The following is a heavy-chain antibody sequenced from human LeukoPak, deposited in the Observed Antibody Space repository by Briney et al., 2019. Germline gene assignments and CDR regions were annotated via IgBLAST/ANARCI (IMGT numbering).Heavy chain of an antibody. V-gene: IGHV4-38-2*01. CDR1: GYSITSGYY. D-gene: IGHD3-22*01. CDR2: LYYGEST. J-gene: IGHJ3*02. Sequence: SETLSLTCAVSGYSITSGYYWGWIRQPPGKGLEWIGSLYYGESTDYNPSLKSRVTISLDTAKNQFSLRLTSVTAADTAVYYCARLERSGSSGSPIWGRGTMVTVSS. CDR3: ARLERSGSSGSPI.